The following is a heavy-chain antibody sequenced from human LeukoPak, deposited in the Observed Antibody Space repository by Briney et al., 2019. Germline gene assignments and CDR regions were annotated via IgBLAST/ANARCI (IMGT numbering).Heavy chain of an antibody. Sequence: SETLSLTCTVSGGSISSYYWSWIRQPPGKGLEWIGYIYYSGSTNYNPSLKSRVTISVDTSKNQFSLKLSSVTAADTAVYYCARHKLFNWFDPWGQGTLVTVSS. CDR3: ARHKLFNWFDP. CDR2: IYYSGST. CDR1: GGSISSYY. V-gene: IGHV4-59*08. D-gene: IGHD1-7*01. J-gene: IGHJ5*02.